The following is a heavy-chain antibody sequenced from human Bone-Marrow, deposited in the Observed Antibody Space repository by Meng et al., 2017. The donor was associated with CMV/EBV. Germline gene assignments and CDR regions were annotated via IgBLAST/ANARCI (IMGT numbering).Heavy chain of an antibody. CDR1: GFTFSSYA. D-gene: IGHD3-3*01. CDR2: ISYDGSNK. CDR3: ARGSGYYDFWSGYYDSHIDY. V-gene: IGHV3-30*04. J-gene: IGHJ4*02. Sequence: GESLKISCAASGFTFSSYAMHWVRQAPGKGLELVAVISYDGSNKYYAGSVKGRFTISRDNSKNTLYLQMNSLRAEDTVVYYCARGSGYYDFWSGYYDSHIDYWGQGNLVTVYS.